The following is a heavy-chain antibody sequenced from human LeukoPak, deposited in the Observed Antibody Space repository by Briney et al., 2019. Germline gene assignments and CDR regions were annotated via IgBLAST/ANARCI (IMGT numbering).Heavy chain of an antibody. J-gene: IGHJ4*02. CDR2: INHSGST. CDR1: GGSFSGYY. V-gene: IGHV4-34*01. Sequence: SETLSLTCAVYGGSFSGYYWSWIRQPPGKGLEWIGEINHSGSTNYNPSLKRGVTISVATSKNQFSLKLSSVTPADTAVYYCATTGYSSSWTRRPPYYFDYWGQGTLVTVSS. CDR3: ATTGYSSSWTRRPPYYFDY. D-gene: IGHD6-13*01.